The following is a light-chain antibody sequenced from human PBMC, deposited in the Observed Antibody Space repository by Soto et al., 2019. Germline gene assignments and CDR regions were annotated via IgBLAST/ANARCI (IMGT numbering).Light chain of an antibody. CDR2: EGS. CDR1: SSDVGSYNL. J-gene: IGLJ3*02. V-gene: IGLV2-23*03. CDR3: CSYASSSTFWV. Sequence: QSALTQPASVSGSPGQSITISCTGTSSDVGSYNLVSWYQQHPGKAPKLMIYEGSTRPSGVSNRFSGSKSGNTASLTISGLQAEDEADYYCCSYASSSTFWVFGGGTKLTVL.